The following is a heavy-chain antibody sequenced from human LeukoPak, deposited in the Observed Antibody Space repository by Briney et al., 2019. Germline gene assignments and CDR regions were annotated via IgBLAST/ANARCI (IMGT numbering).Heavy chain of an antibody. CDR2: IYSGGST. CDR3: ARDFYYDSSSYGY. J-gene: IGHJ4*02. V-gene: IGHV3-53*01. CDR1: GFTVSSNY. Sequence: GGSLRLSCAASGFTVSSNYMSWVRQAPGKGLEWVSVIYSGGSTYYADSVKGRFTISRDNSKNTLYLQMNSLRAEDTAVYYCARDFYYDSSSYGYWGQGTLVTVSS. D-gene: IGHD3-22*01.